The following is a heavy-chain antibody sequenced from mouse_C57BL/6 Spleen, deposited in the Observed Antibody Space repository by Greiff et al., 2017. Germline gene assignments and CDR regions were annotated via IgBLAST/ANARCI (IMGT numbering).Heavy chain of an antibody. CDR1: GYAFSSSW. V-gene: IGHV1-82*01. Sequence: QVQLQQSGPELVKPGASVKISCKASGYAFSSSWMNWVKQRPGKGLEWIGRIYPGDGDTNYNGKFKGKATLTADKSSSTAYMQLSSLTSEDSAVDFCARGGYEYFDVWGTGTTVTVSS. D-gene: IGHD2-2*01. CDR3: ARGGYEYFDV. CDR2: IYPGDGDT. J-gene: IGHJ1*03.